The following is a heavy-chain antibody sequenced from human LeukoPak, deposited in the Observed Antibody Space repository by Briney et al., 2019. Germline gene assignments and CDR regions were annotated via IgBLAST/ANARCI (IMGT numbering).Heavy chain of an antibody. V-gene: IGHV1-24*01. D-gene: IGHD1-26*01. CDR1: GYTLTELS. CDR2: FDPEDGET. J-gene: IGHJ4*02. Sequence: ASVKVSCKVSGYTLTELSMHWVRRAPGEGLEWMGGFDPEDGETIYAQKFQGRVTMTEDTSTDTAYMELSSLRSEDTAVYYCARAGTYWDYFDYWGQGTLVTVSS. CDR3: ARAGTYWDYFDY.